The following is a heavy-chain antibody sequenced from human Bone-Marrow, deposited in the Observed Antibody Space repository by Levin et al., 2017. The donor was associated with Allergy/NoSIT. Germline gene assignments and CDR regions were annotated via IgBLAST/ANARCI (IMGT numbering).Heavy chain of an antibody. CDR1: SVSMSTSSDY. V-gene: IGHV4-39*01. CDR3: ARQGSGAYYVL. CDR2: IYYSGRT. D-gene: IGHD3-22*01. J-gene: IGHJ4*02. Sequence: SETLSLTCSVSSVSMSTSSDYWGWIRQPAGKGLEWIGSIYYSGRTYYNPSLRSRVTISLDTSKGQFSLNLGSVTAADTAVYYCARQGSGAYYVLWGQGTLVTVSS.